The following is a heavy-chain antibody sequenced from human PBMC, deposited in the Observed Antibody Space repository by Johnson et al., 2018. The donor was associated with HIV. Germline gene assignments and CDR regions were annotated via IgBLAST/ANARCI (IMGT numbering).Heavy chain of an antibody. D-gene: IGHD3-22*01. J-gene: IGHJ3*02. CDR2: IRYDGSNK. V-gene: IGHV3-30*02. CDR1: GFTFSSYG. Sequence: QVQLVESGGGVVQPGGSLRLSCAASGFTFSSYGMHWVRQAPGKGLEWVAFIRYDGSNKYYADSVKGRFTISRDNSKNTLYLQMNSLRAEDTAVYYCARSTGPYSTYYYDSPDPDAFDIWGQGTMVTVSS. CDR3: ARSTGPYSTYYYDSPDPDAFDI.